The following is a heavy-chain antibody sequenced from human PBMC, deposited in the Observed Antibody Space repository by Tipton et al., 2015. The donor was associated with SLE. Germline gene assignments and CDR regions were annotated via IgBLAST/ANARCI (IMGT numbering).Heavy chain of an antibody. CDR3: ARSSWYDFWSGYYSERYFDL. CDR2: IYSGGST. D-gene: IGHD3-3*01. J-gene: IGHJ2*01. V-gene: IGHV3-53*05. CDR1: GFTVSSNY. Sequence: SLRLSCAASGFTVSSNYMSWVRQAPGKGLEWVSVIYSGGSTYYADSVKGRFTISRDNSKNTLYLQMNSLRDEDTAVYYCARSSWYDFWSGYYSERYFDLWGRGTLVTVSS.